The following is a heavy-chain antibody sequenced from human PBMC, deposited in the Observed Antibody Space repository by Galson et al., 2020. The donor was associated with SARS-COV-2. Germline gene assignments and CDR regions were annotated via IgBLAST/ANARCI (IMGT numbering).Heavy chain of an antibody. Sequence: GESLKIPCAASGFTFSTYTMNWVRQAPGKGLEWVSSITSSSSYIYYADSVKGRFTISRDNAKNSLYLQMNSLRAEDTAVYYCARDGISVIITYFDSWGQGNLVTVSS. D-gene: IGHD3-22*01. CDR2: ITSSSSYI. V-gene: IGHV3-21*01. CDR3: ARDGISVIITYFDS. J-gene: IGHJ4*02. CDR1: GFTFSTYT.